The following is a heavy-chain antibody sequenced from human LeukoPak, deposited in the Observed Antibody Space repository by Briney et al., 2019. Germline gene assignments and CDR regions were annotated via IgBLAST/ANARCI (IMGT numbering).Heavy chain of an antibody. CDR1: GGSFSGYY. D-gene: IGHD2-15*01. CDR2: INHSENS. Sequence: PSETPSLTCVVYGGSFSGYYWNWIRQPPGKGLEWIGEINHSENSNSNPSLKSRVTMSVETSKRQFSLKLTSVTAADTAVYYCARRYYLVRWGFDYWGQGALVTVSS. J-gene: IGHJ4*02. CDR3: ARRYYLVRWGFDY. V-gene: IGHV4-34*01.